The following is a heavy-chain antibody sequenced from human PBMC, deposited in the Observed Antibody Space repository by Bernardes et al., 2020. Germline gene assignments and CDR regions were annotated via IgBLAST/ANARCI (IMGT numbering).Heavy chain of an antibody. V-gene: IGHV1-2*06. CDR2: INPNSGGT. D-gene: IGHD3-10*01. CDR3: ARDKLGTMVYGVPGGMDV. CDR1: GYTFTGYY. Sequence: ASVKVSCKASGYTFTGYYMNWVRQAPGQGLEWMGRINPNSGGTNYAQKFQGRVTMTRDTSISTAYMELSRLRSDDTAVYFCARDKLGTMVYGVPGGMDVWGKGTTVTVSS. J-gene: IGHJ6*04.